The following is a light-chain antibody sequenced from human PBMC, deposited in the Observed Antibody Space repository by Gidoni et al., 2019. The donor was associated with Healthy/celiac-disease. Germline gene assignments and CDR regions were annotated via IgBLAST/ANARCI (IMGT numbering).Light chain of an antibody. Sequence: QSVLTQPPSVSGAPGQRVTIPCTGSSSNIGAGYDVHWYQHLPGTAPKILIYGNSNRPSGVPDRFSGSKSGTSASLAITGLQAEDEADYYCQSYDSSLSGYVVFGGGTKLTVL. CDR2: GNS. CDR3: QSYDSSLSGYVV. J-gene: IGLJ2*01. CDR1: SSNIGAGYD. V-gene: IGLV1-40*01.